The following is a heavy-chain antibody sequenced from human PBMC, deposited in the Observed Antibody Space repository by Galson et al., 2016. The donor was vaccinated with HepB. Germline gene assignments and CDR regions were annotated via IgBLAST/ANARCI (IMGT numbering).Heavy chain of an antibody. CDR2: IWYDGSNK. CDR1: GFTFSSYA. Sequence: SLRLSCAASGFTFSSYAMHWVRQAPGKGLEWEALIWYDGSNKYYADSVKGRFTISRDDSKNTLYLQMNSLRAEDTAVYYCARDGNPGGYFDYWGQGTLVTVSS. J-gene: IGHJ4*02. V-gene: IGHV3-33*01. CDR3: ARDGNPGGYFDY. D-gene: IGHD1-1*01.